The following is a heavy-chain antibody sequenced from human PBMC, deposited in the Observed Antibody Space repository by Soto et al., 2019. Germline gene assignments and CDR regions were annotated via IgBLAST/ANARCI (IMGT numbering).Heavy chain of an antibody. Sequence: SETLSLTCAVYGASLSDNYCNWLRQPPGKGLEWIGEINHSGNTNYNPSLRSRVTISIDTSKNQFSLNLRSVTAADPAVYYCARGSTDCSSTSCYRAGRRNYYYYYGMDVWGHGTTVTVS. D-gene: IGHD2-2*02. J-gene: IGHJ6*02. CDR1: GASLSDNY. CDR2: INHSGNT. V-gene: IGHV4-34*01. CDR3: ARGSTDCSSTSCYRAGRRNYYYYYGMDV.